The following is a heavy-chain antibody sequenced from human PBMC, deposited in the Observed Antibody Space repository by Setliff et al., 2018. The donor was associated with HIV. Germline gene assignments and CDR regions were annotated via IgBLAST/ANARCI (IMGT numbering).Heavy chain of an antibody. V-gene: IGHV4-34*01. CDR3: ARVIIFHRPTRN. CDR1: GGSFSGYY. CDR2: INHSGST. D-gene: IGHD3-10*01. J-gene: IGHJ4*02. Sequence: SETLSLTCAVYGGSFSGYYWSWIRQPPGKGLEWIGEINHSGSTNNNPSLKSRVTISVDTSKNQFSLKLSSVTAADTAVYYCARVIIFHRPTRNWGQGTLVTVSS.